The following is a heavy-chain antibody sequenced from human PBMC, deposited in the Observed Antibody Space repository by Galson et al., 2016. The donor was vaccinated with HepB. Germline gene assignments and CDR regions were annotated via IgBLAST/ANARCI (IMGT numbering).Heavy chain of an antibody. CDR2: IYWDDDK. V-gene: IGHV2-5*02. CDR3: ARVVGGGGYNYGYLYDY. Sequence: ALVKPTQTLTLTCTFSGFSLSTSGVGVGWIRQPPRKALEWLALIYWDDDKRYSPSLKSRLTISKDTSKNQVVLPMTNMDPVETATYYCARVVGGGGYNYGYLYDYWGQGTLVTVSS. D-gene: IGHD5-18*01. CDR1: GFSLSTSGVG. J-gene: IGHJ4*02.